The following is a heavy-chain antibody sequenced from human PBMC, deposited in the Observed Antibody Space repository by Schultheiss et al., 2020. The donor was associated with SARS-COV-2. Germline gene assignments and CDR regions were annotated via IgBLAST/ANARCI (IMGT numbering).Heavy chain of an antibody. D-gene: IGHD3-22*01. J-gene: IGHJ3*02. V-gene: IGHV4-39*07. CDR1: GGSISGYF. Sequence: SETLSLTCTVSGGSISGYFWSWIRQPPGKGPEWIGSIYHSGSTYYNPSLKSRVTISVDTSKNQFSLKLSSVTAADTAVYYCAVDSSGYLDAFDIWGQGTMVTVSS. CDR2: IYHSGST. CDR3: AVDSSGYLDAFDI.